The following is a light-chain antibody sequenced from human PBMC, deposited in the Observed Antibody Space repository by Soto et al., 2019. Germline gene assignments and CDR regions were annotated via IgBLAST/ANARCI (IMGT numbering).Light chain of an antibody. CDR3: TSYTDATTYV. V-gene: IGLV2-14*01. J-gene: IGLJ1*01. CDR2: GVT. CDR1: SIDIGAYNF. Sequence: SALTQPASASGSPGQSIIISCSGTSIDIGAYNFVAWYQQHPGKAPKLIIYGVTNRPSGVSNRFSGSKSGNTASLTISGLQAEDEADYYCTSYTDATTYVFXTGTKVTVL.